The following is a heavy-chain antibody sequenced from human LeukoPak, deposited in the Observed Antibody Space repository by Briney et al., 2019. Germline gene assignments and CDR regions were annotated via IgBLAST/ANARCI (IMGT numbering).Heavy chain of an antibody. CDR1: GFTFSSYA. J-gene: IGHJ4*02. D-gene: IGHD2/OR15-2a*01. Sequence: GGSLRLSCAASGFTFSSYAMTWVRQAPGKGLEWVSAMSGSGGSTYYADSVKGRFTISRDNSKNTLYLQMNSLRAEDTTVYYCAKGSNTYPKTFDYWGQGTLVTVSS. V-gene: IGHV3-23*01. CDR2: MSGSGGST. CDR3: AKGSNTYPKTFDY.